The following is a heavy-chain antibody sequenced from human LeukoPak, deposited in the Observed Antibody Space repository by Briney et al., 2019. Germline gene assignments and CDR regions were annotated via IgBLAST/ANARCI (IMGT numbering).Heavy chain of an antibody. CDR2: ISYDGSNK. Sequence: PGGSLRLSCAASGFTFSSYAMHWVRQAPGKGLEWVAVISYDGSNKYYADSVKGRFTISRDNSKNTLHLQMNSLRAEDTAVYYCAKDVPTAYFDYWGQGTLVTASS. V-gene: IGHV3-30-3*01. CDR3: AKDVPTAYFDY. J-gene: IGHJ4*02. CDR1: GFTFSSYA. D-gene: IGHD1-1*01.